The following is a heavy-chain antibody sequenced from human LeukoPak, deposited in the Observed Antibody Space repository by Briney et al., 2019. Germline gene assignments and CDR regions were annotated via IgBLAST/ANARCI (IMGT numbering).Heavy chain of an antibody. J-gene: IGHJ4*02. V-gene: IGHV3-21*01. D-gene: IGHD2-8*01. CDR3: GGEGYCTNGVCDVDY. Sequence: GGSLRLSCAASGFTFSSYSMNWVRQAPGKGLEWVSSISSSSSYVYYEDSVKGRFTISRDNAKNSLYLQMNSLRAEDTAVYYCGGEGYCTNGVCDVDYWGQGTLVTVSS. CDR1: GFTFSSYS. CDR2: ISSSSSYV.